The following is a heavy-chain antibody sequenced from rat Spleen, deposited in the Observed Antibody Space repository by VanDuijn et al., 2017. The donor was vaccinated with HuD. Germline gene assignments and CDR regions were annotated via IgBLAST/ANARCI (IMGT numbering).Heavy chain of an antibody. CDR1: GFTFSDYY. D-gene: IGHD1-2*01. CDR3: TTGGIAAILPPFAY. J-gene: IGHJ3*01. Sequence: EVQLVESGGGLVQPGRSMKLSCAASGFTFSDYYMAWVRQAPKKGLEWVASISYEGSSTYYGDSVKGRFTISRDNAKSTLYLQMDSRRSEDTATYYCTTGGIAAILPPFAYWGQGTLVTVSS. CDR2: ISYEGSST. V-gene: IGHV5-22*01.